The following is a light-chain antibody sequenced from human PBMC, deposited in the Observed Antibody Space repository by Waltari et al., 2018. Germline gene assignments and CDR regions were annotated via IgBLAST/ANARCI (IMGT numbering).Light chain of an antibody. CDR2: GNT. CDR1: SLKTYY. Sequence: SSGLTQEPALSVALGHTVKMTCQGDSLKTYYTSWYQQKPGQDPILVIYGNTKRPSGIPGRVSGSWSGNTGSLTITGAQVEDEADYYCGSWDNSGKRYIFGSGTRLTVL. CDR3: GSWDNSGKRYI. V-gene: IGLV3-19*01. J-gene: IGLJ1*01.